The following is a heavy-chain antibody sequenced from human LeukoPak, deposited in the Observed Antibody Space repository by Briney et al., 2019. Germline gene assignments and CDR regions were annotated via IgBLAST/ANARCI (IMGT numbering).Heavy chain of an antibody. J-gene: IGHJ3*02. CDR3: ARVVAAAAFDI. CDR1: GDSISGYY. CDR2: IYYSGST. V-gene: IGHV4-31*03. Sequence: PSETLSLTCTVSGDSISGYYWSWIRQHPGKGLEWIGYIYYSGSTYYNPSLKSRVTISVDTSKNQFSLKLSSVTAADTAVYYCARVVAAAAFDIWGQGTMVTVSS. D-gene: IGHD6-13*01.